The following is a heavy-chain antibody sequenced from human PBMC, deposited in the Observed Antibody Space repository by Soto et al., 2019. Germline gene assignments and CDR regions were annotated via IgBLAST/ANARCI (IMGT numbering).Heavy chain of an antibody. CDR1: GYTFTSYA. V-gene: IGHV1-3*01. Sequence: ASVKVSCKASGYTFTSYAMHWVRQAPGQRLEWMGWINAGNGNTKYSQKFQGRVTITRDTSASTAYMELSSLRSEDTAVYYCARGVNGADEEYYYYYYYMDVWGKGTTVTVSS. D-gene: IGHD1-26*01. CDR3: ARGVNGADEEYYYYYYYMDV. J-gene: IGHJ6*03. CDR2: INAGNGNT.